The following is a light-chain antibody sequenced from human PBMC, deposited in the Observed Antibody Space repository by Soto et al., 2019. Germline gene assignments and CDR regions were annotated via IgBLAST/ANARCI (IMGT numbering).Light chain of an antibody. J-gene: IGKJ5*01. CDR1: QSIRSW. Sequence: DIQMTQSPSTLSASVGDRVTITCRASQSIRSWLAWYQQKPGKAPKVLIYDASSLESGVPSRFSGSGSGTEFTLTISSLQPEDFAVYYCQQYNNWPPITFGQGTRLEI. CDR3: QQYNNWPPIT. V-gene: IGKV1-5*01. CDR2: DAS.